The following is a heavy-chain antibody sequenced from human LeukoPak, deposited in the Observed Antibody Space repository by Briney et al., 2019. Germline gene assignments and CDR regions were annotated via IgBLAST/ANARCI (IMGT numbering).Heavy chain of an antibody. J-gene: IGHJ6*03. CDR2: IYYDGTT. Sequence: PSETLSLTCTVSGGSISSSTYFWGWIRQPPGKGLEWIGNIYYDGTTYYNPSLKSRLTISVDTSKSQFSLKLSSVTAADTAVYYCASQQVGIFYIDVWGKGTTVTVSS. CDR1: GGSISSSTYF. V-gene: IGHV4-39*01. CDR3: ASQQVGIFYIDV. D-gene: IGHD2-15*01.